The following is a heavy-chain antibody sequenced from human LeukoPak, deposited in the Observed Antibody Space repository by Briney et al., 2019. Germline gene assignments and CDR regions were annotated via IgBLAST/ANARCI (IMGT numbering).Heavy chain of an antibody. V-gene: IGHV4-34*01. CDR1: GGSFSGYY. CDR3: ARQLLWFGELDGGSFDY. D-gene: IGHD3-10*01. J-gene: IGHJ4*02. CDR2: INHSGST. Sequence: SETLSLTCAVYGGSFSGYYWSWIRQPPGKGLEWIGEINHSGSTNYNPSLKSRVTISVDTSKNQFSLKLSSVTAADTAVYYCARQLLWFGELDGGSFDYWGQGTLVSVSS.